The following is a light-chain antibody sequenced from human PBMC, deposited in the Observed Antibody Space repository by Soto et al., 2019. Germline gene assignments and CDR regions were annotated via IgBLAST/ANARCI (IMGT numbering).Light chain of an antibody. V-gene: IGLV1-44*01. CDR2: SNN. J-gene: IGLJ3*02. Sequence: QPVLTQPPSPSGTPGQRVTISCSGSTSNIGSNTVNWYQQLPGTAPKLLIYSNNQRPSGVPDRFSGSKSGTSDSLAISGLQSEEEADYYCAAWDDSLDGFWVFGGGTKVTVL. CDR3: AAWDDSLDGFWV. CDR1: TSNIGSNT.